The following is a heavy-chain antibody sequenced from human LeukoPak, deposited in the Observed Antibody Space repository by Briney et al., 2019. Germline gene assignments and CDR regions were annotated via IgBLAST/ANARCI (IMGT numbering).Heavy chain of an antibody. CDR1: GGSISSYY. CDR2: IYYSGST. V-gene: IGHV4-59*08. CDR3: ARVGPWCFDL. Sequence: SETLSLTCTVSGGSISSYYWSWIRQPPGKGLEWIGYIYYSGSTKYNPSLKSRVTISLDTSKNQFSLKLRSVTAADTAVYYCARVGPWCFDLWGRGTLVTVSS. J-gene: IGHJ2*01.